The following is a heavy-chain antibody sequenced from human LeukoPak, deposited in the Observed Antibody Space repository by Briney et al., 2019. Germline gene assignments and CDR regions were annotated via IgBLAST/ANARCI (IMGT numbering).Heavy chain of an antibody. Sequence: GASLKISCKGSRSRFPTPWIGWVRQMPGKGLEWMGIIYPLDSDIRYSPSFQGQVTISAAKFITTAYLQSASYNGADTAMYYCATPLTTPGGFDYWGQGTLVTVSS. V-gene: IGHV5-51*01. D-gene: IGHD4-11*01. CDR1: RSRFPTPW. CDR2: IYPLDSDI. CDR3: ATPLTTPGGFDY. J-gene: IGHJ4*02.